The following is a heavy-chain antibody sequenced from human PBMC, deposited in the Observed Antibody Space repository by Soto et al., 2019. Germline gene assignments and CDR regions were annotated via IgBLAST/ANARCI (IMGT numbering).Heavy chain of an antibody. Sequence: KPSETLSLTCTVSGGSISSYYWSWIRQPPGKGLEWIGYIYYSGSTNYNPSLKSRVTISVDTSKNQFSLKLSSVTAADTAVHYCARDYGYYDILTGYEPPVGNYGMDVWGQGTTVTVSS. D-gene: IGHD3-9*01. CDR3: ARDYGYYDILTGYEPPVGNYGMDV. V-gene: IGHV4-59*01. J-gene: IGHJ6*02. CDR1: GGSISSYY. CDR2: IYYSGST.